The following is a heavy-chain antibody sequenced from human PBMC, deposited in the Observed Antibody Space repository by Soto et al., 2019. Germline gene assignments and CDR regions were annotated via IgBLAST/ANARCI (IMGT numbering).Heavy chain of an antibody. J-gene: IGHJ6*02. D-gene: IGHD3-10*01. V-gene: IGHV5-51*01. CDR2: IYPGDSDT. CDR3: ARHQAGSYFRYYYYGMDV. Sequence: GESLKISCKGSGYSFTSYWIGWVRQMPGKGLEWMGIIYPGDSDTRYSPSFQGQVTISADKSISTAYLQWSSLKASDTAMYYCARHQAGSYFRYYYYGMDVWGQGTTVTVSS. CDR1: GYSFTSYW.